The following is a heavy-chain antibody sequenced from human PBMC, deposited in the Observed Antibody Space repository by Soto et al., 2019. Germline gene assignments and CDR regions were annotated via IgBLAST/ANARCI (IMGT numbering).Heavy chain of an antibody. V-gene: IGHV3-30*18. CDR3: AKDKVTVVVTAPFDY. CDR1: GFTFSSYG. Sequence: QVQLVESGGGVVQPGRSLRLSCAASGFTFSSYGMHWVRQAPGKGPEWVAVISYDGSNKYYADYVNVRFTISRDNSNTTLYLQMNSLRAEDTAVYYCAKDKVTVVVTAPFDYWGQGTLVTVSS. J-gene: IGHJ4*02. D-gene: IGHD2-21*02. CDR2: ISYDGSNK.